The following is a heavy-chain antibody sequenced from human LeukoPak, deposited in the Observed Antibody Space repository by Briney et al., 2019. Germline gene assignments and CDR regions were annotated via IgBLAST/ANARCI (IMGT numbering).Heavy chain of an antibody. CDR1: GFTFSSYA. V-gene: IGHV3-23*01. J-gene: IGHJ4*02. CDR3: AKGNGYSYGRYYFDY. Sequence: TGGSLRLSCAASGFTFSSYAMGLVRQAPGKGLEWVSAITASGGNTYYADSVKGRFTISRDNSKNTLYLQVNSLRAEDTAVYYCAKGNGYSYGRYYFDYWGQGTLVTVSS. D-gene: IGHD5-18*01. CDR2: ITASGGNT.